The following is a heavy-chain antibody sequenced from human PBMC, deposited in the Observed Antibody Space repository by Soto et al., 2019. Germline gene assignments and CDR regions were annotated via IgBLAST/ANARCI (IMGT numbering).Heavy chain of an antibody. V-gene: IGHV3-30*03. CDR2: ISYDGSNK. D-gene: IGHD5-18*01. CDR3: VGYSYGYWDYGMDV. J-gene: IGHJ6*02. Sequence: GGSLRLSCAASGFTFSSDGMHWVRQAPGKGLEWVAVISYDGSNKYYADSVKGRFTIPRDNSKNTLYLQMNSLRAEDTAVYYCVGYSYGYWDYGMDVWGQGPTVTVSS. CDR1: GFTFSSDG.